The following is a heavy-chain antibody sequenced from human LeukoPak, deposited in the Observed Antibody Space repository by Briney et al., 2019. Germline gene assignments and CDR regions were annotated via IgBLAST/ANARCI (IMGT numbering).Heavy chain of an antibody. CDR2: IIPIFGTA. D-gene: IGHD1-26*01. CDR3: ASTGIVGARGGPYYFDY. CDR1: GGTFSSYA. V-gene: IGHV1-69*05. Sequence: SVKVSCKASGGTFSSYAISWVRQAPGRGLEWMGGIIPIFGTANYAQKFQGRVTITTDESTSTAYMELSSLRSEDTAVYYCASTGIVGARGGPYYFDYWGQGTLVTVSS. J-gene: IGHJ4*02.